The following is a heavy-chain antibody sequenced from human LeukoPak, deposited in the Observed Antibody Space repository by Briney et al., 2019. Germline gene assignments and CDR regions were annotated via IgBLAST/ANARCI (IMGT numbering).Heavy chain of an antibody. Sequence: SETLSLTCTVSGGSISSSSYYWGWIRQPPGKGLEWIGSIYYSGSTYYNPSLKSRVTISVDTSKNQFSLKLSSVTAADTAVYYCARGGRYFDWFDAFDIWGQGTMVTVSS. D-gene: IGHD3-9*01. CDR2: IYYSGST. V-gene: IGHV4-39*07. CDR1: GGSISSSSYY. CDR3: ARGGRYFDWFDAFDI. J-gene: IGHJ3*02.